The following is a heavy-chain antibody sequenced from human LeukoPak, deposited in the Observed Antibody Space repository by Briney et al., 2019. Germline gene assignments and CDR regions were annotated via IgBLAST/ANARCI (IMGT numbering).Heavy chain of an antibody. D-gene: IGHD6-19*01. V-gene: IGHV1-69*13. CDR3: SMLHPSVAGTPFDY. CDR1: GGTFSSYA. J-gene: IGHJ4*02. Sequence: SVKVSCKASGGTFSSYAISWVRQAPGQGLEWMGGITPIFGTANYAQKFQGRVTITADESTSTAYMEPSSLRYEDTAVYYCSMLHPSVAGTPFDYWGQGTLVTVSS. CDR2: ITPIFGTA.